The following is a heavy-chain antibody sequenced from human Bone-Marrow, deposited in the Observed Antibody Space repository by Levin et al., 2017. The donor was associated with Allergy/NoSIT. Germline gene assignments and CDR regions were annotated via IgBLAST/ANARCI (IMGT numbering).Heavy chain of an antibody. D-gene: IGHD6-13*01. CDR3: ATAAAAGALYYFDY. Sequence: ASVKVSCKGSGYSFTNNWIGWVRQMPGKGLEWMGIIFPGDSDTRYSPSFQGRVTISVDKSVSTAYLQWISLEASDTAMYDCATAAAAGALYYFDYWGQGTLVTVSS. CDR2: IFPGDSDT. V-gene: IGHV5-51*01. J-gene: IGHJ4*02. CDR1: GYSFTNNW.